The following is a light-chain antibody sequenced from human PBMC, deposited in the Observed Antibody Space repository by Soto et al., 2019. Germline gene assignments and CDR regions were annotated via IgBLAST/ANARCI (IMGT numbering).Light chain of an antibody. V-gene: IGLV2-8*01. Sequence: QSVLTQPPSASESPGQSVTISCSGTSSDIGAYNYVSWYQQHPGKAPKLLISEVTKRPSGVPDRFSGSKSGNTASLTVSGLQGDDEADYYCSSYGGNNNYVIFGGGTKLTVL. J-gene: IGLJ2*01. CDR3: SSYGGNNNYVI. CDR1: SSDIGAYNY. CDR2: EVT.